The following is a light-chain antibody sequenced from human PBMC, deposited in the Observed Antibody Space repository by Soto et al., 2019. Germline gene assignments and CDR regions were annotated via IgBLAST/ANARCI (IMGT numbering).Light chain of an antibody. J-gene: IGKJ2*01. CDR2: GAS. CDR1: QSVSNND. Sequence: EIVLTQSPDTLSLSPGERATVSCRASQSVSNNDLAWYQQRPGQAPRLVLYGASTRPTGIPDRFSGSGSGTEFTLTISRLEPEDFAVYYCQHYSRSPPYTFGQGTKLDIK. CDR3: QHYSRSPPYT. V-gene: IGKV3-20*01.